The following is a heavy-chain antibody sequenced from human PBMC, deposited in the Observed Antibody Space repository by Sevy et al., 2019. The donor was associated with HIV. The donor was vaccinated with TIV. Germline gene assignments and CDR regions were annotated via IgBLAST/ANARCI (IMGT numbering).Heavy chain of an antibody. V-gene: IGHV4-39*01. CDR1: GGSISSSSYY. D-gene: IGHD3-10*01. Sequence: SETLSLTCTVSGGSISSSSYYWAWIRQSPGKGLEWIGSIYYTGTTHSNPSLKSRVTISKDISKNQFFLRLRSVTAADTAMYFCARPNSMASYTLDVWGQGTTFTVSS. CDR3: ARPNSMASYTLDV. CDR2: IYYTGTT. J-gene: IGHJ6*02.